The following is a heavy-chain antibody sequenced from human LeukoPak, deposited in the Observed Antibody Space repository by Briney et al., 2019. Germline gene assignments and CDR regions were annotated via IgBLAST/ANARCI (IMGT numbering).Heavy chain of an antibody. CDR3: AREKQLSGAFDI. V-gene: IGHV3-21*01. CDR1: GFTFSSYS. Sequence: GGSLRLSCAASGFTFSSYSMNWVRQAPGKGLEWVSSISSSSSYIYYADSVKGRFTISRDNAKNSLYLQMNSLRAEDTAVYYCAREKQLSGAFDIWGQGTMVTVSS. CDR2: ISSSSSYI. D-gene: IGHD6-6*01. J-gene: IGHJ3*02.